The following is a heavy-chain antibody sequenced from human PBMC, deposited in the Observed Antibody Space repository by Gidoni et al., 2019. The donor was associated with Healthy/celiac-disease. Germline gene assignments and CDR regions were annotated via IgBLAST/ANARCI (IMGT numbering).Heavy chain of an antibody. CDR1: GFTFSSYS. J-gene: IGHJ4*02. Sequence: EVQLVESGGGLVKPGGSLSLSCAASGFTFSSYSMNWVRQAPGKGLEWVSSISSSSSYIYYADSVKGRFTISRENAKNSLYLQMNSLRAEDTAVYYCAREVRYYYDSSGQGYCDYWGQGTLVTVSS. CDR2: ISSSSSYI. D-gene: IGHD3-22*01. V-gene: IGHV3-21*01. CDR3: AREVRYYYDSSGQGYCDY.